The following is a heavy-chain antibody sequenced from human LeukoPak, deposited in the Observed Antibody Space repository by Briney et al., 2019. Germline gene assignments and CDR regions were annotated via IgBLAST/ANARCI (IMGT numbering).Heavy chain of an antibody. J-gene: IGHJ5*02. CDR1: GGSISNYY. D-gene: IGHD6-13*01. CDR2: IYYSGST. Sequence: SETLSLTCTVSGGSISNYYWSWIRQPPRKGREWIGYIYYSGSTNYHPSLKSRVTISLDTSKNQFSLNLSSVTDADTAVYYCARQQQLVPWCLEHWGQGTLVTVSS. V-gene: IGHV4-59*01. CDR3: ARQQQLVPWCLEH.